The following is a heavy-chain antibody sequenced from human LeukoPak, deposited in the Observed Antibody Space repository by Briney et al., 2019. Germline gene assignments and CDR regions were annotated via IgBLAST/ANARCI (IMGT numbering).Heavy chain of an antibody. D-gene: IGHD3-22*01. CDR2: INPNSGGT. CDR1: GYTFTGYY. Sequence: ASVKVSCKASGYTFTGYYMHWVRQAPGQGLEWMGWINPNSGGTNYAQKFQGRVTMTRDTSISTAYMELSRLRSEDMAVYYCARASLGHYYDSSGRSYYYYYMDVWGKGTTVTVSS. J-gene: IGHJ6*03. V-gene: IGHV1-2*02. CDR3: ARASLGHYYDSSGRSYYYYYMDV.